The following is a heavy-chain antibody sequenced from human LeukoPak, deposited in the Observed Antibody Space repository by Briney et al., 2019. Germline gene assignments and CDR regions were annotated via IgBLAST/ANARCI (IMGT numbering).Heavy chain of an antibody. V-gene: IGHV3-30*02. J-gene: IGHJ4*02. CDR3: VCLGLGGLSLD. D-gene: IGHD3-16*01. CDR2: IRYDGSKK. Sequence: GGSLRLSCAASGFIFSSYGMHWVRQAPGKGLEWVAFIRYDGSKKYYADSVKGRFTISRDNAKNTLYLQMNSLRVEDTAVYYCVCLGLGGLSLDWGQGTLVTVSS. CDR1: GFIFSSYG.